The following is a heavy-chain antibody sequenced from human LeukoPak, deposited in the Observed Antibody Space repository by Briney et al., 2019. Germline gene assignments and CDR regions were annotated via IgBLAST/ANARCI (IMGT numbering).Heavy chain of an antibody. V-gene: IGHV3-21*01. CDR2: ISSSSSYI. CDR3: ARDSSIAVAGTGFDY. CDR1: GFTFSSYS. J-gene: IGHJ4*02. D-gene: IGHD6-19*01. Sequence: GGSLRLSCAASGFTFSSYSMNWVRQAPGKGLEWVSSISSSSSYIYYADSVKCRFTISRDNAKNSLYLQMNSLRAEDTAVYYCARDSSIAVAGTGFDYWGQGTLVTVSS.